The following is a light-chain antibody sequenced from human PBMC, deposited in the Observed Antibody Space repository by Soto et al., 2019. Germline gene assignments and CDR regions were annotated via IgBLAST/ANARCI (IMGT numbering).Light chain of an antibody. Sequence: DIQLTQSPSSLSASVGDRVTITCRASQSISSYLNWYQQKPGKAPNLLIYAASSLQSGVPSRFSGSGTGTNFTLIISSLQPEDFGTYHRPKSYSIPRTFRQGTKVDIK. V-gene: IGKV1-39*01. CDR3: PKSYSIPRT. J-gene: IGKJ1*01. CDR1: QSISSY. CDR2: AAS.